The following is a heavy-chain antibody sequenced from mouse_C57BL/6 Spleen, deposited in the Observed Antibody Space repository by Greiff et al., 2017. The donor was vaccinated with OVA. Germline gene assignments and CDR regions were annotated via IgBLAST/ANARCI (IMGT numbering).Heavy chain of an antibody. CDR2: IDPSDSYT. CDR3: ASEGGSGRTWFAY. Sequence: QVQLQQPGAELVMPGASVKLSCKASGYTFTSYWMHWVKQRPGQGLEWIGEIDPSDSYTNYNQKFKGKSTLTVDKSSSTAYMQLSSLTSEDSAVYYCASEGGSGRTWFAYWGQGTLVTVSA. CDR1: GYTFTSYW. J-gene: IGHJ3*01. D-gene: IGHD3-2*02. V-gene: IGHV1-69*01.